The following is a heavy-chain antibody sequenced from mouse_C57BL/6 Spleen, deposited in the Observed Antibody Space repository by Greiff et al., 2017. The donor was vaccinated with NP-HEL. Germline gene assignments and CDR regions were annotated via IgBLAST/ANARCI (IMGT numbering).Heavy chain of an antibody. V-gene: IGHV3-6*01. CDR1: GYSITSGYY. Sequence: VQLKESGPGLVKPSQSLSLTCSVTGYSITSGYYWNWIRQFPGNKLEWMGYISYDGSNNYNPSLKNRISITRDTSKNQFFLKLNSVTTEDTATYYCARDRDYGYSGDYWGQGTSVTVSS. CDR3: ARDRDYGYSGDY. J-gene: IGHJ4*01. D-gene: IGHD2-4*01. CDR2: ISYDGSN.